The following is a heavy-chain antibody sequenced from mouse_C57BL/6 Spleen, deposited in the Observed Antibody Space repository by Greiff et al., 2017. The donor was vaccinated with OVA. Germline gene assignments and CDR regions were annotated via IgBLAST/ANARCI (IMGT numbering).Heavy chain of an antibody. CDR2: ISDGGSYT. Sequence: KLVESGGGLVKPGGSLKLSCAASGFTFSSYAMSWVRQTPEKRLEWVATISDGGSYTYYPDNVKGRFTISRDNAKNNLYLQMSHLKSEDTAMYYCARDPHYSNGLDYWGQGTTLTVSS. J-gene: IGHJ2*01. CDR3: ARDPHYSNGLDY. V-gene: IGHV5-4*01. D-gene: IGHD2-5*01. CDR1: GFTFSSYA.